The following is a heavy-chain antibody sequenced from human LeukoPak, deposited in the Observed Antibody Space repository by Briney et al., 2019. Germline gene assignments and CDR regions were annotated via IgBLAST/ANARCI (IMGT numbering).Heavy chain of an antibody. V-gene: IGHV3-53*01. CDR2: IYSGGST. J-gene: IGHJ3*02. CDR1: GFTVSSNY. CDR3: AREGTMVRDAFDI. Sequence: GGSLRLSCAASGFTVSSNYMSWVRQAPGKGLEWVSVIYSGGSTYYADSVKGRFTISRDNSKNTLYLQMISLRAEDTAVYYCAREGTMVRDAFDIWGQGTMVTVSS. D-gene: IGHD3-10*01.